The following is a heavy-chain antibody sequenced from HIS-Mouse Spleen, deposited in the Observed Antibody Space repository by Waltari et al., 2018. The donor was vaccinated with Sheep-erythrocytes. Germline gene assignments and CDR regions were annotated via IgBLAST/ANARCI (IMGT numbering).Heavy chain of an antibody. CDR1: GFTFSSYS. CDR2: ISSSSSYI. CDR3: ARVASGATFDY. D-gene: IGHD1-26*01. V-gene: IGHV3-21*01. J-gene: IGHJ4*02. Sequence: AASGFTFSSYSMNWVRQAPGKGLEWVSSISSSSSYIYYADSVKGRFTISRDNAKTSRYLQMNSLRAEDTAVDYCARVASGATFDYWGQGTLVTVSS.